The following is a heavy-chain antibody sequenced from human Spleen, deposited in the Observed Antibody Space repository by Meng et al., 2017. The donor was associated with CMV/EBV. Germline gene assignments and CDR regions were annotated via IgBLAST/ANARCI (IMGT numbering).Heavy chain of an antibody. D-gene: IGHD1-14*01. V-gene: IGHV3-15*01. CDR3: TRKKGDYYYYYGMDV. CDR1: GFTFSNAW. CDR2: IKSKTDGGTA. Sequence: GESLKISCAASGFTFSNAWMSWVRQAPGKGLEWVGRIKSKTDGGTADYAAPVKGRFTISRDDSKNTVYLQMNTLKTEDTAVYYCTRKKGDYYYYYGMDVWGQGTTVTVSS. J-gene: IGHJ6*02.